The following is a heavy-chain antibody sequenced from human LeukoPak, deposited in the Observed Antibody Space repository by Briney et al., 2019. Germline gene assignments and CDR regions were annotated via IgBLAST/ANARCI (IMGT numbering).Heavy chain of an antibody. CDR1: GASMSSNY. J-gene: IGHJ4*02. D-gene: IGHD6-19*01. Sequence: SETLSLTCNVSGASMSSNYWSWIRQPPGKGLEWIGYTYHSGNTNYSPSLESRVTGSVDDSKKQLSLRGHVVSAANTAVYYCASTRRAAVAGRFDTWGQGTLVTVSS. CDR2: TYHSGNT. V-gene: IGHV4-4*09. CDR3: ASTRRAAVAGRFDT.